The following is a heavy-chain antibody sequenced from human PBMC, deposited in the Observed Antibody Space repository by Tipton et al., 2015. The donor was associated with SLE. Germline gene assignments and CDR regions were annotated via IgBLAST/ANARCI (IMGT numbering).Heavy chain of an antibody. CDR3: VRHPEVATMLVDV. J-gene: IGHJ6*02. V-gene: IGHV4-39*07. D-gene: IGHD5-12*01. CDR2: VSFSRTV. Sequence: TLSLTCTVSDDSITNSRYYWAWIRQPPGKGLQWIGSVSFSRTVDYDPSLTSRISVSLDTSKKQLSLKLASVTAADTAVYYCVRHPEVATMLVDVWGQGTTVTVSS. CDR1: DDSITNSRYY.